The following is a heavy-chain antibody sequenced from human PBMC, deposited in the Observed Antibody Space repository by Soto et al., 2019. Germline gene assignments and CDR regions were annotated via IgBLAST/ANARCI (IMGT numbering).Heavy chain of an antibody. CDR2: MDPNSGST. Sequence: GASVKVSCKASGYTFTSYDINWVRQAPGQGLEWLGWMDPNSGSTGYAQNFQGRVTMTRNISINTAHMELSSLRSEDTAVYYCAGERKFDFWRKGLDVWGQGTTVTVSS. V-gene: IGHV1-8*01. J-gene: IGHJ6*02. D-gene: IGHD3-3*01. CDR1: GYTFTSYD. CDR3: AGERKFDFWRKGLDV.